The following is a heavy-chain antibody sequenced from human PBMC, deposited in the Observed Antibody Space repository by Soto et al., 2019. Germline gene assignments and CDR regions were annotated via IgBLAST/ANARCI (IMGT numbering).Heavy chain of an antibody. V-gene: IGHV4-31*03. CDR1: GGYISSGGYS. J-gene: IGHJ6*03. D-gene: IGHD3-10*01. CDR3: ARVYGSGKFYYYMDV. CDR2: IYYSGSP. Sequence: QVQLQESGPGLVKPSQTLSLTCTVSGGYISSGGYSWSWILQHPGKGLAWIGSIYYSGSPYSNPSLKSRVTISVDTSKNQFSLKLSSVTAADTAVYYCARVYGSGKFYYYMDVWSKRTTVTVSS.